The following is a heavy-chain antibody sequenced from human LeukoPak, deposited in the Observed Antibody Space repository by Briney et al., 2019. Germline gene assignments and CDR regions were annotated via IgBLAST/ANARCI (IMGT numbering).Heavy chain of an antibody. Sequence: SVKVSCKASGGTFSSYAISWVRQAPGQGLEWMGGIIPIFGTANYAQKFQGRVTITADESTSTAYMELSSLRSEDTAVYYCARARAPYSSSWYLFQHWGQGTLVTVSS. V-gene: IGHV1-69*13. CDR3: ARARAPYSSSWYLFQH. J-gene: IGHJ1*01. CDR2: IIPIFGTA. D-gene: IGHD6-13*01. CDR1: GGTFSSYA.